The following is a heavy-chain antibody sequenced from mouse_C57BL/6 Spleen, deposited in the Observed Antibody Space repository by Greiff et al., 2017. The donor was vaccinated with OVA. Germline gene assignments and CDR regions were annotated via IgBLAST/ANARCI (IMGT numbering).Heavy chain of an antibody. D-gene: IGHD1-1*01. CDR1: GYTFTSYW. V-gene: IGHV1-64*01. Sequence: QVQLKQPGAELVKPGASVKLSCKASGYTFTSYWMHWVKQRPGQGLEWIGMIHPNSGSTNYNEKFKSKATLTVDKSSSTAYMQLSSLTSEDSAVYYCARSGITTVVAPFDYWGQGTTLTVSS. J-gene: IGHJ2*01. CDR2: IHPNSGST. CDR3: ARSGITTVVAPFDY.